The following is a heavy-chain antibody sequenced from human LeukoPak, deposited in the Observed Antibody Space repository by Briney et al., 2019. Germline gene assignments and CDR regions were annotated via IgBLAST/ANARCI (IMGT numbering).Heavy chain of an antibody. J-gene: IGHJ4*02. V-gene: IGHV3-30*18. CDR1: GFTFIYSG. CDR3: ANERGDY. Sequence: PGGSLRLSCAASGFTFIYSGMHWVRQAPGKGLEWVAVISYDGKEKYYADSVEGRFTISRDNSKNTLYMQMNSLRAEDTAVCHCANERGDYWGQGTLVTVSS. CDR2: ISYDGKEK.